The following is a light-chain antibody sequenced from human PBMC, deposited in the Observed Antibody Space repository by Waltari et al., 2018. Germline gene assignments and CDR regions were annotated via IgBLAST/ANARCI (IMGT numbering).Light chain of an antibody. CDR3: CSFTRSSTWV. Sequence: ALTQPASVSGSPGQSITISCTGSSSDVGGYNYVSWYQQHPGKAPKLMIFDVNNRASGVSNRFSGSKSGNTASLTISGLQVDDEAEYYCCSFTRSSTWVFGGGTKLTVL. V-gene: IGLV2-14*03. CDR2: DVN. J-gene: IGLJ3*02. CDR1: SSDVGGYNY.